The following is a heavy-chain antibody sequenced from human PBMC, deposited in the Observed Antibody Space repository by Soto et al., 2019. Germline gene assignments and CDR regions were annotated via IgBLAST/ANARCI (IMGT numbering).Heavy chain of an antibody. CDR2: ISGSGGST. V-gene: IGHV3-23*01. CDR3: AKDQRYCSSTSCYLFDY. D-gene: IGHD2-2*01. J-gene: IGHJ4*02. Sequence: EVQLLESGGGLVQPGGSLRLSCAASGFTFSSYAMSWVRQAPGKGLEWVSAISGSGGSTYYADSVKGRFTISRDNSKKTLYLQMNSLRAEDTAVYYCAKDQRYCSSTSCYLFDYWGQGTLVTVSS. CDR1: GFTFSSYA.